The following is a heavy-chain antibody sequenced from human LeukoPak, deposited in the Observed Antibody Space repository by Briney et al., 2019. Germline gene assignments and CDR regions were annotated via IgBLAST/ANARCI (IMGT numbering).Heavy chain of an antibody. D-gene: IGHD3-16*01. V-gene: IGHV3-9*01. CDR3: AKGALSEDAFDI. CDR2: ISWNSGSI. J-gene: IGHJ3*02. Sequence: GGSLRLSCAASGFTFDDYAMHWVRQAPGKGLEWASGISWNSGSIGYADSVKGRFTISRDNAKNSLYLQMNSPRAEDTALYYCAKGALSEDAFDIWGQGTMVTVSS. CDR1: GFTFDDYA.